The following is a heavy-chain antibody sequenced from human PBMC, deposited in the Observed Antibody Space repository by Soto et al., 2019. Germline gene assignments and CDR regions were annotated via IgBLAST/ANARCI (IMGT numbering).Heavy chain of an antibody. D-gene: IGHD3-10*01. J-gene: IGHJ4*02. V-gene: IGHV3-30*18. CDR1: GFTFSSYG. Sequence: QVQLVESGGGVVQPGRSLRLSCAASGFTFSSYGMHWVRQAPGKGLEWVAVISYDGSNKYYADSVKGRFTISRDNSKNTLYPQMNSLRAEDTAVYYCAKEAPFYYYGSGSYYSGGFDYWGQGTLVTVSS. CDR3: AKEAPFYYYGSGSYYSGGFDY. CDR2: ISYDGSNK.